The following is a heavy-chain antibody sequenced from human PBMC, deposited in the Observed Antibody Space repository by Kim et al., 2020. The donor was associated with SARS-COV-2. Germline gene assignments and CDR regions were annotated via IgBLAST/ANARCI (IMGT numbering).Heavy chain of an antibody. V-gene: IGHV3-9*01. J-gene: IGHJ4*02. D-gene: IGHD1-26*01. Sequence: GGSLRLSCAASGFTFDDYAMHWVRQAPGKGLEWVSGISWNSGSIGYADSVKGRFTISRDNAKNSLYLQMNSLRAEDTALYYCAKARPRGWWELLGWGQGTLVTVSS. CDR1: GFTFDDYA. CDR2: ISWNSGSI. CDR3: AKARPRGWWELLG.